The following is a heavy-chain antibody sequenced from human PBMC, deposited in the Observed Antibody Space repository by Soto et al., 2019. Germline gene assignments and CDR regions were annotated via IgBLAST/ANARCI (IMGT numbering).Heavy chain of an antibody. Sequence: SETLALTCTVSGGSISSGGYYWSWIRQHPGKGLEWIGYIYYSGSTYYNPSLKSRVTISVDTSKNQFSLKLSSVTAADTAVYYCACLYGSGSYLFDYWGQGTLVTVSS. D-gene: IGHD3-10*01. J-gene: IGHJ4*02. V-gene: IGHV4-31*03. CDR3: ACLYGSGSYLFDY. CDR2: IYYSGST. CDR1: GGSISSGGYY.